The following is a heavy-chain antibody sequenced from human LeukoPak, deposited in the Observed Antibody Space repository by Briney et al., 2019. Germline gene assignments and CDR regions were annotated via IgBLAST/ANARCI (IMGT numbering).Heavy chain of an antibody. CDR3: ARINREPGYSSDY. V-gene: IGHV3-74*01. J-gene: IGHJ4*02. Sequence: PGGSLRLSCAASGFTFSDYWMHWVRQAPGKGLVWVSRISDDGSSTSYADSVKGRFTISRANAKNTLYLQMNSLRAEGTAVYYCARINREPGYSSDYWGQGTLVTVSS. CDR2: ISDDGSST. CDR1: GFTFSDYW. D-gene: IGHD5-18*01.